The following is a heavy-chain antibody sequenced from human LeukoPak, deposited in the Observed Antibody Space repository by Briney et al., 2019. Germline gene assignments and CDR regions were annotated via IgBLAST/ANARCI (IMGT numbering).Heavy chain of an antibody. J-gene: IGHJ5*02. CDR2: GDYSGGT. CDR3: ARDNMMREYDILEGRWFDP. D-gene: IGHD3-9*01. CDR1: GDSFTSVTDY. V-gene: IGHV4-39*07. Sequence: PSETLSLTCTVSGDSFTSVTDYWAWIRQPPGKGLEWIATGDYSGGTYYNPSLVSRVAISADMSKNQISLQLTSVTGADTAVYYCARDNMMREYDILEGRWFDPWGQGTLVTVSS.